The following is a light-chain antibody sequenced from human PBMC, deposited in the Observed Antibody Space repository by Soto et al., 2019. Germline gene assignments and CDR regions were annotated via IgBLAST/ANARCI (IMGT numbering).Light chain of an antibody. V-gene: IGKV1-39*01. CDR3: QQSYSTPYMYT. CDR1: QSISSY. J-gene: IGKJ2*01. CDR2: AAS. Sequence: DIQMTQSPCSLSASVGDRVTITCRASQSISSYLNWYQQKPGKAPKLLIYAASSLQSRVPSRFSGSGSGTDFTLTISSLRPEDFATYYCQQSYSTPYMYTVGQGTKLEIK.